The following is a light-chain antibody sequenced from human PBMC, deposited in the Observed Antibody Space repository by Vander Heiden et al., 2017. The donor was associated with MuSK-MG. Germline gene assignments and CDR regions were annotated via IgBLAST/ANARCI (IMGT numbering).Light chain of an antibody. CDR3: MQALQTPYT. CDR2: LGS. V-gene: IGKV2-28*01. J-gene: IGKJ2*01. Sequence: IVMTHSPLSLPVTPGQPSSISCRSSQSLLQSNGYNYLDWYLQKPGQSPQLLIYLGSNRASGVPDRFSGSGSGIDFTLKISRVEAEYVGVYYCMQALQTPYTFGQGTKLEIK. CDR1: QSLLQSNGYNY.